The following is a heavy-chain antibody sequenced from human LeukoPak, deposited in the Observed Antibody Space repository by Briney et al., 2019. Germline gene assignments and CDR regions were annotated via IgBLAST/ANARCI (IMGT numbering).Heavy chain of an antibody. CDR2: IKQDGSEK. J-gene: IGHJ4*02. CDR1: GFTFYNYW. Sequence: PGGSLRLSCAASGFTFYNYWMSWVRQAPGKGLEWVANIKQDGSEKYYVDSVKGRFTISRDNTENSLYLQLNSLRAEDTAVYYCASPSSSGIDYWGQGTLVTVSS. V-gene: IGHV3-7*01. D-gene: IGHD6-19*01. CDR3: ASPSSSGIDY.